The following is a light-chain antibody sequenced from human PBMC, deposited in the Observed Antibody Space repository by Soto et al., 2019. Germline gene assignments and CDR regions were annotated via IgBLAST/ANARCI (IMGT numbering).Light chain of an antibody. CDR3: LQYNTYSTWT. CDR2: KAS. Sequence: DIQMTQSPSTLSASVGDRVTITCRASQTISSWLAWYQQKPGKAPRLLIYKASNLENGVPSRFSGSGSGTEFTLTIISLQPDDFATYYCLQYNTYSTWTFGTGTKVDIK. V-gene: IGKV1-5*03. J-gene: IGKJ1*01. CDR1: QTISSW.